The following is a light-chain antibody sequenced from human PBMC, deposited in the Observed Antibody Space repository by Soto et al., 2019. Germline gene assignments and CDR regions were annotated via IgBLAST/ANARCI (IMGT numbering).Light chain of an antibody. CDR1: SSHIGSNT. J-gene: IGLJ1*01. V-gene: IGLV1-44*01. Sequence: QSVLTQPPSASGTPGQRVTISCSGSSSHIGSNTVNWYQQLPGTAPKLLIYSNNQRPSGVPDRFSGSKSGTSASLAFSGLQSEDEADYYCAAWDDSLNGRYVFGTGTKLTVL. CDR3: AAWDDSLNGRYV. CDR2: SNN.